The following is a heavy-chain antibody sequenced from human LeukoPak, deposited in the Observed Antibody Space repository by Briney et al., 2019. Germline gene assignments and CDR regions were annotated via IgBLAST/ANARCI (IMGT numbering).Heavy chain of an antibody. CDR2: IYPCDSDT. V-gene: IGHV5-51*01. Sequence: GESLEISCKGSGYSFTSYWIGWVRQMPGKGLEWMGIIYPCDSDTRYSPSFQGQVTISADKSISTAYLQWSSLKASDTAMYYCARHVPVSCHGGGLCAFDIWGQGTMVTVSS. D-gene: IGHD3-10*01. CDR1: GYSFTSYW. CDR3: ARHVPVSCHGGGLCAFDI. J-gene: IGHJ3*02.